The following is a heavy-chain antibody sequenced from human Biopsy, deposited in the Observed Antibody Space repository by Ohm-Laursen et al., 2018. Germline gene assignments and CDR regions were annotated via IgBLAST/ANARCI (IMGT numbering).Heavy chain of an antibody. J-gene: IGHJ4*02. CDR3: ARLGELHGLWYFDF. CDR2: ISWNSGSI. D-gene: IGHD2-21*01. CDR1: GFTFQDHA. V-gene: IGHV3-9*01. Sequence: SLRLSCAASGFTFQDHAIHWVRQAPGKGLEWVSGISWNSGSINYAVSVQGRFTISRDNAKNSLYLQMNSLRVEDTALYFCARLGELHGLWYFDFWGQGALVTVSS.